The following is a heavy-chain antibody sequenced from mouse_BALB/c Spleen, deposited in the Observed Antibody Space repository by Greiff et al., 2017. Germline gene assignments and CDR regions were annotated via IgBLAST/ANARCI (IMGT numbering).Heavy chain of an antibody. CDR2: IDPENGNT. CDR3: ARWDYTWFAY. D-gene: IGHD2-4*01. J-gene: IGHJ3*01. CDR1: GFNIKDYY. V-gene: IGHV14-1*02. Sequence: VQLQQSGAELVRPGALVKLSCKASGFNIKDYYMHWVKQRPEQGLEWIGWIDPENGNTIYDPKFQGKASITADTSSNTAYLQLSSLTSEDTAVYYCARWDYTWFAYWGQGTLVTVSA.